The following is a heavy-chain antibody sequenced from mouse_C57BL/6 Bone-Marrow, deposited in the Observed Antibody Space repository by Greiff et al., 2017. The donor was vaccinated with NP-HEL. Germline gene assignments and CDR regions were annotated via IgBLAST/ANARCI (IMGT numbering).Heavy chain of an antibody. V-gene: IGHV7-3*01. Sequence: EVHLVESGGGLVQPGGSLSLSCAASGFTFTDYYMSWVRQPPGKALEWLGFIRNKANGYTTEYSASVKGRFTISRDNSQSILYLQMNALRAEDSATYYCARYPYQRYFDVWGTGTTVTVSS. CDR1: GFTFTDYY. J-gene: IGHJ1*03. CDR3: ARYPYQRYFDV. D-gene: IGHD6-5*01. CDR2: IRNKANGYTT.